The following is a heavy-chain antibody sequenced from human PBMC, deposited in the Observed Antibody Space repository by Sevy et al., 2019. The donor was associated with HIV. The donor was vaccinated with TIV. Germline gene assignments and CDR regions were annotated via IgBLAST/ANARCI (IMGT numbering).Heavy chain of an antibody. Sequence: ASVKVSCKASGYTFTSYAMNWVRQAHGQGLEWMGWINTNTGNPTYAQGFTGRFVFSLDTSVSTAYLQISSLKAEDTAVYYCARDLRYYYGSGSKTVYGMDVWGQGTTVTVSS. V-gene: IGHV7-4-1*02. D-gene: IGHD3-10*01. CDR3: ARDLRYYYGSGSKTVYGMDV. J-gene: IGHJ6*02. CDR1: GYTFTSYA. CDR2: INTNTGNP.